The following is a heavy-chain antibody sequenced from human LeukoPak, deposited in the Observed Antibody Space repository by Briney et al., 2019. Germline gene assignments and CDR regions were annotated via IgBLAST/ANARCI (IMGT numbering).Heavy chain of an antibody. CDR1: GFTFSSYA. Sequence: GGSLRLSCAASGFTFSSYAMSWVRQAPGKGLEWVSYISSSGSTIYYADSVKGRFTISRDNAKNSLYLQMNSLRAEDTAVYYCARVLPTVTTKRGWFDPWGQGTLVTVSS. J-gene: IGHJ5*02. D-gene: IGHD4-17*01. V-gene: IGHV3-48*04. CDR3: ARVLPTVTTKRGWFDP. CDR2: ISSSGSTI.